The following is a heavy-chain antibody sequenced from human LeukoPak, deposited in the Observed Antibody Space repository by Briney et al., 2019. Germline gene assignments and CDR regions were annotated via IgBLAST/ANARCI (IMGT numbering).Heavy chain of an antibody. Sequence: GASVKVSCKASGYTFTSYYMHWVRQAPGQGLEWMGIINPNGGSTSYTQKFQGRVTMTRDTSTSTVYMELSNLRSDDTAAYYCVRGYSYGFYFDYWGQGSLVTVSS. D-gene: IGHD5-18*01. V-gene: IGHV1-46*01. CDR2: INPNGGST. CDR3: VRGYSYGFYFDY. J-gene: IGHJ4*02. CDR1: GYTFTSYY.